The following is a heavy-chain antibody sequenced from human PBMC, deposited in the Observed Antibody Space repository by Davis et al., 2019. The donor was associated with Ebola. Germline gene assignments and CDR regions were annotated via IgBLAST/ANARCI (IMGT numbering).Heavy chain of an antibody. V-gene: IGHV3-7*01. CDR1: GFTFSSFW. J-gene: IGHJ6*02. CDR3: ARESSRWDYYYYYGMDV. Sequence: GESLKISCAASGFTFSSFWMSWVRQAPGKGLEWVANIKQDGSEKYYVDSVKGRFTISRDNAKNSLYLQMNSLRAEDTAVYYCARESSRWDYYYYYGMDVWGQGTTVTVSS. D-gene: IGHD4-23*01. CDR2: IKQDGSEK.